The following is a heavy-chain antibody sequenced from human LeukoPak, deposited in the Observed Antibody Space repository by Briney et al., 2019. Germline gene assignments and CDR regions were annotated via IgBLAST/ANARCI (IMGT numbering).Heavy chain of an antibody. J-gene: IGHJ4*02. Sequence: SETLSFPCTVPGGSVRSGMSYWPWSRHPPGKGLGWIGYIYYSGTTNYNPSLKSRVTISVDTSKNQFSLKLGSVTAADTAVYYCARVGIAVASPFFDYWGQGTLVTVSS. D-gene: IGHD6-19*01. CDR2: IYYSGTT. CDR1: GGSVRSGMSY. V-gene: IGHV4-61*01. CDR3: ARVGIAVASPFFDY.